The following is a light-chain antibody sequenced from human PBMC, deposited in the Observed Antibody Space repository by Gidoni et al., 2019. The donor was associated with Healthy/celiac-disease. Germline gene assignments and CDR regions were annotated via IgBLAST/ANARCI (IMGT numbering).Light chain of an antibody. CDR1: QSISSW. V-gene: IGKV1-5*01. Sequence: GDRDTITCRASQSISSWLAWYQQKPGKAPKLLIYDASSLERGVPSRCSGSGSGTEFTLTISILQPDDFATYYCQQYNSYPWTFGQGTKVEIK. CDR3: QQYNSYPWT. CDR2: DAS. J-gene: IGKJ1*01.